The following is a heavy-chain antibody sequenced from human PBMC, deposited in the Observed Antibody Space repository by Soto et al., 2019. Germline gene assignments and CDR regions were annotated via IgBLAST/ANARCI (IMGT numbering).Heavy chain of an antibody. CDR1: GFTFSSYW. J-gene: IGHJ6*02. CDR2: INSDGSST. D-gene: IGHD7-27*01. CDR3: ARDWPWGYYYYYGLDV. Sequence: EVQLVESGGGLVQPGGSLRLSCAASGFTFSSYWMHWVRQATGKGLVWVSRINSDGSSTSYADSVKGRFTISRDNAKNTLYLQMNSLRAEDTAVYYCARDWPWGYYYYYGLDVWGQGTTVTVSS. V-gene: IGHV3-74*01.